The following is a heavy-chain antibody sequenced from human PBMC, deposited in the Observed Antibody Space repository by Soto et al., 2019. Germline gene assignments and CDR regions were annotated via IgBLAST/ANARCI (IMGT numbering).Heavy chain of an antibody. V-gene: IGHV1-8*01. J-gene: IGHJ3*02. CDR1: GYTFTSYD. CDR3: ARASGGNHSDAFDI. D-gene: IGHD2-15*01. Sequence: GASVKVSCKASGYTFTSYDINWVRQATGQGLEWVGWMNPNSGNTGYAQKFQGRVTMTRNTSISTAYMELSSLRSEDTAVYYCARASGGNHSDAFDIWGQGTMVTVS. CDR2: MNPNSGNT.